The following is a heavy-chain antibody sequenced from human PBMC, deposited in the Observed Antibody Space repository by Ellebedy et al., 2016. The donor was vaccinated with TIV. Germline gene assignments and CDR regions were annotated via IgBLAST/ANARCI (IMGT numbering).Heavy chain of an antibody. CDR1: GFTFSSYS. CDR3: ARDPYYYYDSSGQAPFDY. V-gene: IGHV3-21*01. CDR2: ISSSSSYI. J-gene: IGHJ4*02. D-gene: IGHD3-22*01. Sequence: GESLKISXAASGFTFSSYSMNWVRQAPGKGLEWVSSISSSSSYIYYADSVKGRFTISRDNAKNSLYLQMNSLRAEDTAVYYCARDPYYYYDSSGQAPFDYWGQGTLVTVSS.